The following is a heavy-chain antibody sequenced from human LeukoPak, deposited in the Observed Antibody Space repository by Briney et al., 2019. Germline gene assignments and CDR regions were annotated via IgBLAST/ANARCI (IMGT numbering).Heavy chain of an antibody. J-gene: IGHJ5*02. CDR3: ASLYPDYGTTCWFDT. Sequence: GGSLRLSCAASGFTFSRYWMHWVRQAPGKGLVWVSSIKTDGSSTNYADSVKGGFTISRDNAKNTLYLQMNILRAEDTAIYYCASLYPDYGTTCWFDTWCQRTLLVVSS. D-gene: IGHD4-17*01. CDR1: GFTFSRYW. CDR2: IKTDGSST. V-gene: IGHV3-74*01.